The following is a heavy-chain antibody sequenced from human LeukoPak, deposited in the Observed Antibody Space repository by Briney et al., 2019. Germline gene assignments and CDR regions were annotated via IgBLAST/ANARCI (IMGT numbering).Heavy chain of an antibody. V-gene: IGHV3-21*01. Sequence: GGSLRLSCAASGFTFSSYSMNWVRQAPGKGLEWVSSISSSSSYIYYADSVKGRFTISRDNAKNSLYLQMDSLRAEDTAVYYCAREGKPYDYVWGSYRYITPYYFDYWGQGTLVTVSS. CDR3: AREGKPYDYVWGSYRYITPYYFDY. CDR2: ISSSSSYI. D-gene: IGHD3-16*02. J-gene: IGHJ4*02. CDR1: GFTFSSYS.